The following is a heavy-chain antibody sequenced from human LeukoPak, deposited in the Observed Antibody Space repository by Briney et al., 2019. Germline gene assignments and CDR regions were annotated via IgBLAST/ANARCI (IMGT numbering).Heavy chain of an antibody. V-gene: IGHV1-69*04. D-gene: IGHD1-26*01. J-gene: IGHJ4*02. CDR2: IIPILGIA. CDR3: ARDPPSGSYYRDFDY. CDR1: GGTFSSYA. Sequence: ASVKVSCKASGGTFSSYAISWVRQAPGQGLEWVGRIIPILGIANYAQKFQGRVTITADKSTSTAYMELSSLRSEDTAVYYCARDPPSGSYYRDFDYWGQGTLVTVSS.